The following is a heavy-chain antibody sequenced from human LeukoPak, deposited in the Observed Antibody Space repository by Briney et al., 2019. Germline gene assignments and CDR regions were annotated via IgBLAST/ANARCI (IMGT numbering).Heavy chain of an antibody. CDR2: TIPIFGTA. V-gene: IGHV1-69*13. J-gene: IGHJ4*02. Sequence: GASVKVSCKASGGTFSSYAISWVRQAPGQGLEWMGGTIPIFGTANYAQKFQGRVTITADESTSTAYMELSSLRSEDTAVYYCARERYCSGGSCFNFDYWGQGTLVTVSS. CDR1: GGTFSSYA. D-gene: IGHD2-15*01. CDR3: ARERYCSGGSCFNFDY.